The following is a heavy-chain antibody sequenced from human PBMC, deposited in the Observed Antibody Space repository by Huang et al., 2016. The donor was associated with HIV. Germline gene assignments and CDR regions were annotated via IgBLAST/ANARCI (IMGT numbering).Heavy chain of an antibody. CDR1: GGSISSSSYY. Sequence: QLQLQESGPGLVKPSETLSLTCTVSGGSISSSSYYWGWIRQPPGKGREWIGSIDYSGNTYYNPSLKSRVTISVDTSKNQFSLKLSSVTAADTAVYYCARLLYRYYFDYWGQGTLVTVSS. V-gene: IGHV4-39*01. D-gene: IGHD1-26*01. CDR2: IDYSGNT. J-gene: IGHJ4*02. CDR3: ARLLYRYYFDY.